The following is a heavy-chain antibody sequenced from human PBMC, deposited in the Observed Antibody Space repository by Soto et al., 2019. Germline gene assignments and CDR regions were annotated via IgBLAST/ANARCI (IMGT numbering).Heavy chain of an antibody. D-gene: IGHD6-19*01. V-gene: IGHV1-18*01. Sequence: QVQLVQAGAEVKKPGASVKVSCKASGYTFRDYGISWVRQAPGQGLEWMGWISAFNGNTNYTKKCQDRVTVTTDTSTNTAYIVSLSLRSDATAVYYGARGQRRLVPVPLGVDFWGPGTAVIVS. CDR3: ARGQRRLVPVPLGVDF. CDR1: GYTFRDYG. CDR2: ISAFNGNT. J-gene: IGHJ4*02.